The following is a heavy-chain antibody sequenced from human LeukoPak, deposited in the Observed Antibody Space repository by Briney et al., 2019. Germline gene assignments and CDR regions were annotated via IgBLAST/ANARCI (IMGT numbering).Heavy chain of an antibody. CDR1: GYTFTSYA. D-gene: IGHD4-17*01. Sequence: ASVKVSCTASGYTFTSYAMHWVRQAPGQRLEWMGWINAGNGNTKYSQKFQGRVTITRDTSASTAYMELSSLRSEDTAVYYCARDLRDYGTTYAFDIWGQGTMVTVSS. CDR2: INAGNGNT. CDR3: ARDLRDYGTTYAFDI. J-gene: IGHJ3*02. V-gene: IGHV1-3*01.